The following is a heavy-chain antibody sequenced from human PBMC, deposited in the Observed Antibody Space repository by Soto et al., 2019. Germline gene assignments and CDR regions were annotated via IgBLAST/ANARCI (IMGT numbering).Heavy chain of an antibody. V-gene: IGHV4-30-4*01. CDR2: IYYSGST. CDR3: ARVPAAGGRFDP. D-gene: IGHD2-2*01. J-gene: IGHJ5*02. Sequence: QVQLQESGPGLVKPSQTLSLTCTVSGGSISSGDYYWSWIRQPPGKGLEWIGYIYYSGSTYYNTSLKSRVTLSVDTSKNQFSLKLSSVTAADTAVYYCARVPAAGGRFDPWGQGTLVTVSS. CDR1: GGSISSGDYY.